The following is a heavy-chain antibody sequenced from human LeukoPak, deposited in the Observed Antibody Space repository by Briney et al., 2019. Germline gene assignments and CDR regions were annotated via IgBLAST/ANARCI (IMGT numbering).Heavy chain of an antibody. CDR3: ARGQWELRGVGSYSEY. J-gene: IGHJ4*02. CDR1: GFTFSSYW. V-gene: IGHV3-7*01. CDR2: ITEGGREK. Sequence: SGGSLRLSCVVSGFTFSSYWMSWVRQPPGKGLEWVAYITEGGREKSSAYSVKGRFTMSRDNAKNSLYLQMNSPRAEETAVYYCARGQWELRGVGSYSEYWGQGAPVTVSS. D-gene: IGHD1-26*01.